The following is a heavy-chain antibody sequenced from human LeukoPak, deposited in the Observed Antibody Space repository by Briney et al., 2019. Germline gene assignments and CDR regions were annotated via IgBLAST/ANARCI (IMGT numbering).Heavy chain of an antibody. CDR2: ISSSSSYI. V-gene: IGHV3-21*01. CDR1: GFTFSSYS. D-gene: IGHD2-15*01. J-gene: IGHJ4*02. Sequence: GGSLRLSCAASGFTFSSYSMSWVRQAPGKGLEWASSISSSSSYIYYADSVKGRFTISRDNAKNSLYLQMNSLRAEDTAVYYCATCSGGSCYLGYWGQGTLVTVSS. CDR3: ATCSGGSCYLGY.